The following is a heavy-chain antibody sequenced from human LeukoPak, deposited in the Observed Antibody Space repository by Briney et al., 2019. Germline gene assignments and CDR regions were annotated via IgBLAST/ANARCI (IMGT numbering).Heavy chain of an antibody. CDR3: ARDINSGGADFDY. D-gene: IGHD3-10*01. CDR2: INPSGGGT. Sequence: ASVKVSCTASGYTFTNYYIHWVRQAPGQGLEWMGIINPSGGGTSYAQNFQGRVTMTRDTSTSTVYMELSSLRSEDTAVYYCARDINSGGADFDYWGQGTLVTVSS. J-gene: IGHJ4*02. V-gene: IGHV1-46*01. CDR1: GYTFTNYY.